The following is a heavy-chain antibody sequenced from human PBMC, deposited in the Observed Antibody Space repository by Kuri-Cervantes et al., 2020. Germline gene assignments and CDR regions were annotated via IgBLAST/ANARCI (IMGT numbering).Heavy chain of an antibody. Sequence: GESLKISCAASGFTFSSYAMSWVRQAPGKGLEWVSAISGSGGSTYYADSVKGRFTISRDNSKNTLYLQMNSLRTEDTAVFFCAKGGPYDSRDFWGQGTLVTVSS. J-gene: IGHJ4*02. D-gene: IGHD3-22*01. CDR1: GFTFSSYA. V-gene: IGHV3-23*01. CDR3: AKGGPYDSRDF. CDR2: ISGSGGST.